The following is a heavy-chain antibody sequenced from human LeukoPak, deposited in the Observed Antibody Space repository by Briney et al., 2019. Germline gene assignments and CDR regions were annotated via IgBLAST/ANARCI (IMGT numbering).Heavy chain of an antibody. D-gene: IGHD3-16*01. CDR3: ARRDGGDPHFDY. V-gene: IGHV3-7*03. J-gene: IGHJ4*02. CDR2: IKQNGSEK. Sequence: GGSLRLSCAASGFTFSSYWMSWVRQAPGKGLEWVAHIKQNGSEKYYVDFVKGRFTISRDNAKNSLYLQMNSLRAEDTAVYYCARRDGGDPHFDYWGQGTLVTVSS. CDR1: GFTFSSYW.